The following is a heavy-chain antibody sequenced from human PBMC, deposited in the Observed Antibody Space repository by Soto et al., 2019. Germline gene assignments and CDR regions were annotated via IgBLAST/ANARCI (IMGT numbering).Heavy chain of an antibody. Sequence: SETLSLTCTFSGGSISSYYWSWIRQPPGKGLEWIGYIYYSGSTNYNPSLKSRVTISVDTSKNQFSLKLSSVTAADTAVYYCARTQYSSGWYNFDYWGQGTLVTVSS. CDR3: ARTQYSSGWYNFDY. D-gene: IGHD6-19*01. V-gene: IGHV4-59*08. J-gene: IGHJ4*02. CDR1: GGSISSYY. CDR2: IYYSGST.